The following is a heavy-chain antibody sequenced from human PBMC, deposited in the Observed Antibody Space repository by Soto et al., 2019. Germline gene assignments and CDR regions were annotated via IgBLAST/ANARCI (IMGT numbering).Heavy chain of an antibody. CDR2: ISYDGSNK. V-gene: IGHV3-30-3*01. CDR1: GFTFSSYA. Sequence: PGGSLRLSCAASGFTFSSYAMPWVRQAPGKGLEWVAVISYDGSNKYYADSVKGLFTISRDNSKNTLYLQMNSMRAEDTAVYYCARDSLPGHYYDYYYGMDVWGQGTTVTVSS. CDR3: ARDSLPGHYYDYYYGMDV. J-gene: IGHJ6*02.